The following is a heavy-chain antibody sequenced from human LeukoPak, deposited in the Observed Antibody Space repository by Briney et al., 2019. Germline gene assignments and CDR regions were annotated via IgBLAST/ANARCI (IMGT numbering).Heavy chain of an antibody. J-gene: IGHJ4*02. CDR1: GYTFTSYC. Sequence: ASVKVSCKASGYTFTSYCISWVRQAPGQGVEWMGWISAYNGNTNYAQKLQGRVTMTTDTSTSTAYMELRSLRSDDTAVYYCARARITMVRGVISHFDYWGQGTLVTVSS. V-gene: IGHV1-18*01. CDR2: ISAYNGNT. D-gene: IGHD3-10*01. CDR3: ARARITMVRGVISHFDY.